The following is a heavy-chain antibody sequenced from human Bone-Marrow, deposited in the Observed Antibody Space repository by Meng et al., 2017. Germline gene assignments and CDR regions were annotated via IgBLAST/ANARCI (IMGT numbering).Heavy chain of an antibody. CDR1: GGSISSGNHY. Sequence: QVQLQESGPGLETPSQTLSRPCIVSGGSISSGNHYWSWIRQHPGKGLEYIGYIYYSGSTYYNPSLKSRVIISVDTSKNQFSLRLNSVTAADTAVYYCASLYGDSSVWYLDLWGRGTLVTVSS. D-gene: IGHD4-17*01. CDR3: ASLYGDSSVWYLDL. J-gene: IGHJ2*01. V-gene: IGHV4-31*03. CDR2: IYYSGST.